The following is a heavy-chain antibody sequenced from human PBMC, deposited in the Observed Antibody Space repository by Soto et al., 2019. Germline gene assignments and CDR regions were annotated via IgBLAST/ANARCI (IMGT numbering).Heavy chain of an antibody. Sequence: QVQLQESGPGLVKPSETLSLTCTVSGVSITSYYWSWIRQPAGKGLEWIGRIYSSGSTNYNPSLKSRVTMSIDTSKNHFSLKLSSVTAADTAVYYCACLYNWNGWSDYWCQGTLVTVSS. V-gene: IGHV4-4*07. D-gene: IGHD1-20*01. CDR2: IYSSGST. J-gene: IGHJ4*02. CDR1: GVSITSYY. CDR3: ACLYNWNGWSDY.